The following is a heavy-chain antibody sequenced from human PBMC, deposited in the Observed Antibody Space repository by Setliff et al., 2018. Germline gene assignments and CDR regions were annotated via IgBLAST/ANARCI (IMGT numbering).Heavy chain of an antibody. CDR3: ARWRVRDSGYYPRLSYMDV. V-gene: IGHV4-59*08. CDR1: GSSFSSYS. Sequence: SETLSLTCTVSGSSFSSYSWSWIRQPPGKGLERIGYKYYSGSTNSNPSLKSRVTISVDTSKNQFSLKLSSVTAADTAVYYCARWRVRDSGYYPRLSYMDVWGKGTTVTVSS. CDR2: KYYSGST. J-gene: IGHJ6*03. D-gene: IGHD3-22*01.